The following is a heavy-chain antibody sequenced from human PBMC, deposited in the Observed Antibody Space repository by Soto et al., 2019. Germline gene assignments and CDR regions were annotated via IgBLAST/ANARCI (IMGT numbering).Heavy chain of an antibody. J-gene: IGHJ5*02. V-gene: IGHV3-33*01. Sequence: QEQLVESGGGVVQPGTSLRLSCVASGFTFNTYGMHWVRQAPGKGLEWVAAIWFDGSDKYYADSVKGRFTISRDNSKNTLYLQMNSLRAEDKVVYYCARLRGAAAGRFDPWGQGTLVIVSS. CDR2: IWFDGSDK. D-gene: IGHD6-13*01. CDR1: GFTFNTYG. CDR3: ARLRGAAAGRFDP.